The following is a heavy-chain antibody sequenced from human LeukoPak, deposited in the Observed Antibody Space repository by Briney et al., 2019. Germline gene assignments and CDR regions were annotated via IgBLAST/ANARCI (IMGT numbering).Heavy chain of an antibody. CDR1: GYTFTSYG. D-gene: IGHD6-19*01. CDR3: AIAVAGRSNLWYFDL. J-gene: IGHJ2*01. V-gene: IGHV1-69*04. CDR2: IIPILGIA. Sequence: GASVKVSCKASGYTFTSYGISWVRQAPGQGLEWMGRIIPILGIANYAQKFQGRVTITADKSTSTAYMELSSLRSEDTAVYYCAIAVAGRSNLWYFDLWGRGTLVTVSS.